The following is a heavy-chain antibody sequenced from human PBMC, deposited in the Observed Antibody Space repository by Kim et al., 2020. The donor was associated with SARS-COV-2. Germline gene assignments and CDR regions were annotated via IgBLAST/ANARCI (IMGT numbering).Heavy chain of an antibody. D-gene: IGHD3-16*01. CDR3: ARRPVLSPRWFDP. V-gene: IGHV4-39*01. CDR2: IYYSGST. J-gene: IGHJ5*02. Sequence: SETLSLTCTVSGGSISSSSYYWGWIRQPPGKGLEWIGSIYYSGSTYYNPSLKSRVTISVDTSKNQFSLKLSSVTAADTAVYYCARRPVLSPRWFDPWGQGTLVTVSS. CDR1: GGSISSSSYY.